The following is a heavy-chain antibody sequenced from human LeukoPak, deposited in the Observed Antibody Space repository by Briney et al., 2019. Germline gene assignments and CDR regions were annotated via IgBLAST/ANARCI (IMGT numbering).Heavy chain of an antibody. CDR1: GASITGYY. D-gene: IGHD2-2*01. J-gene: IGHJ3*02. V-gene: IGHV4-4*07. CDR3: ARVLPSYDAFDI. Sequence: SETLSLTCTVSGASITGYYWSWIRQPAGKGLEWIGRIYTSGSTNYNPSLKSRVTISVDMSKNQFSLKLSSVTAADTAVYYCARVLPSYDAFDIWGQGTMVTVSS. CDR2: IYTSGST.